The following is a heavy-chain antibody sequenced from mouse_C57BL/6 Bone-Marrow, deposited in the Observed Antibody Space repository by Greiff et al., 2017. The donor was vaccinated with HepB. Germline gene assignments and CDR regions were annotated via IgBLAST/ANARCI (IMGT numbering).Heavy chain of an antibody. CDR1: GFNIKDDY. CDR3: TTKEGAY. Sequence: EVKLVESGAELVRPGASVKLSCTASGFNIKDDYMHWVKQRPEQGLEWIGWIDPENGDTEYASKFQGKATITADTSSNTAYLQLSSLTSEDTAVYYCTTKEGAYWGQGTLVTVSA. V-gene: IGHV14-4*01. CDR2: IDPENGDT. J-gene: IGHJ3*01.